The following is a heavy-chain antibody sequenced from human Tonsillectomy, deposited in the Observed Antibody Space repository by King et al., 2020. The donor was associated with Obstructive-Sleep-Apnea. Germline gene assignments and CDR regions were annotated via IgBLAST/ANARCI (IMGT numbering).Heavy chain of an antibody. J-gene: IGHJ4*02. CDR1: GGSLSSGSYY. Sequence: QLQESGPGLVKPSQTLSLTCTVSGGSLSSGSYYWTWVRPHPRKGLEWIGYIAHSGNSYYNLSLKSRVSISGDTSKNQFSLKLSSVTAADTAVYYCVRDNSSGWYHFFDYWGQGIVVAVSS. CDR2: IAHSGNS. CDR3: VRDNSSGWYHFFDY. D-gene: IGHD6-19*01. V-gene: IGHV4-31*03.